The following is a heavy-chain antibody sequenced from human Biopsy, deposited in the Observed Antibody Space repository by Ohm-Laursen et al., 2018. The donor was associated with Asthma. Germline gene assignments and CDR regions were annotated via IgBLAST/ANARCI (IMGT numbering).Heavy chain of an antibody. CDR3: ARGGYCTSPTCPWGRYATDV. Sequence: SLRLSCAASGFTFNSYWMSWVRQAPGKGLEWVANIKKDGSEEYYVDSVKGRFTISRDNAKNSLFLHMNSLRAGDSAVYYCARGGYCTSPTCPWGRYATDVWGQGTLVTVSS. J-gene: IGHJ4*02. CDR1: GFTFNSYW. V-gene: IGHV3-7*01. D-gene: IGHD2-8*01. CDR2: IKKDGSEE.